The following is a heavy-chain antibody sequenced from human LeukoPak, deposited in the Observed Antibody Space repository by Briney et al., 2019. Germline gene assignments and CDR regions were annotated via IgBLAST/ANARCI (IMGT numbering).Heavy chain of an antibody. V-gene: IGHV3-53*01. D-gene: IGHD3-22*01. CDR3: ARYDSSDAFDY. CDR1: GFTFSSYA. J-gene: IGHJ4*02. CDR2: IYSGGST. Sequence: GGSLRLSCAASGFTFSSYAMSWVRQAPGRGLEWVSVIYSGGSTYYADSVKGRFTISRDNSKNTLYLQMNSLRAEDTAVYYCARYDSSDAFDYWGQGTLVTVSS.